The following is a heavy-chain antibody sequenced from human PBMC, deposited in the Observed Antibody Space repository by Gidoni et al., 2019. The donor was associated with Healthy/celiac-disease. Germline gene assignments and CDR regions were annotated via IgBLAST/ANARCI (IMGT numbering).Heavy chain of an antibody. J-gene: IGHJ4*02. D-gene: IGHD3-22*01. CDR3: ARGPYYYDSKTLGY. Sequence: QVQLVQSGAEVKKPWSSVKVSCKASGGPFRSYAISWVRQAPGQGLEWMGGIIPIFGTANYAQKFQGRVTITADESTSTAYMELSSLRSEDTAVYYCARGPYYYDSKTLGYWGQGTLVTVSS. CDR1: GGPFRSYA. V-gene: IGHV1-69*01. CDR2: IIPIFGTA.